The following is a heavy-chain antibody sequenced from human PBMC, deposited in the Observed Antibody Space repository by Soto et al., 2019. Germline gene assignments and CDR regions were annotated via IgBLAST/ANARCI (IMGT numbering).Heavy chain of an antibody. V-gene: IGHV4-38-2*01. J-gene: IGHJ5*02. CDR1: GYSISSGYY. CDR3: ARAGATLVNWFDP. CDR2: IYHSGST. Sequence: SETLSLTCAVSGYSISSGYYWGRIRQPPGKGLEWIGSIYHSGSTYYNPSLKSRVTISVDTSKNQFSLKLSSVTAADTAVYYCARAGATLVNWFDPWGQGTLVTVSS. D-gene: IGHD6-19*01.